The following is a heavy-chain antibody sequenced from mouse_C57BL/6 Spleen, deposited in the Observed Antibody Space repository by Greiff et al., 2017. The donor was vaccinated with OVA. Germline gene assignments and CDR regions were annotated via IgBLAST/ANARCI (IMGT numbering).Heavy chain of an antibody. CDR3: ARGPTVVATEYFDV. Sequence: QVQLQQSGAELVKPGASVKISCKASGYAFSSYWMNWVKQRPGKGLEWIGQIYPGDGDTNYNGKFKGKATLTADKSSSTAYMQLSSLTSEDSAVYFCARGPTVVATEYFDVWGTGTTVTVSS. CDR2: IYPGDGDT. J-gene: IGHJ1*03. CDR1: GYAFSSYW. D-gene: IGHD1-1*01. V-gene: IGHV1-80*01.